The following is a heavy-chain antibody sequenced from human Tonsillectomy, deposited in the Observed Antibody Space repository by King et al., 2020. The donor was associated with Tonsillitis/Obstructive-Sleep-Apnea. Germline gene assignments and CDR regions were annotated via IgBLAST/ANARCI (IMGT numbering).Heavy chain of an antibody. V-gene: IGHV4-31*03. D-gene: IGHD4-17*01. Sequence: VQLQESGPGLVKPSHTLSLTCTVSGGSISSGGYYWSWIRQHPGKGLEWIGYIYYSGTTYYNPSLKCRVTISLDTSKNQFSLKLSSVTAADTAFYYCARGDDYDNYLDYWGQGTLVTVSS. J-gene: IGHJ4*02. CDR2: IYYSGTT. CDR1: GGSISSGGYY. CDR3: ARGDDYDNYLDY.